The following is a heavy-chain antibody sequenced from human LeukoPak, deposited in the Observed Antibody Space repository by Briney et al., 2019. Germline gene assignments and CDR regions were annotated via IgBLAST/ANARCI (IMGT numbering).Heavy chain of an antibody. D-gene: IGHD3-3*01. CDR2: IYYSGST. V-gene: IGHV4-59*01. J-gene: IGHJ4*02. Sequence: SETLSLTCTVSGGSISSYYWSWIRQPTGKGLEWIGYIYYSGSTNYNPSLKSRVTISVDTSKNQFSLKLSSVTAADTAVYYCAREGYDFWSGYYHYFDYWGQGTLVTVSS. CDR3: AREGYDFWSGYYHYFDY. CDR1: GGSISSYY.